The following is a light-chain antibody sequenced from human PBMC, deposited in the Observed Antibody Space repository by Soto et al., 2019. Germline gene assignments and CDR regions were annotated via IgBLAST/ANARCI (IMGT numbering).Light chain of an antibody. CDR1: SPNIGAGYD. CDR2: GNS. V-gene: IGLV1-40*01. CDR3: QSYDSSLSGSYV. Sequence: QSVLTQPPSVSGAPGQRVTISCTGSSPNIGAGYDVHWYQQLPGTAPKLLIYGNSNRPSGVPDRFSGSKSGTSASLAITGLQAEDEADYYCQSYDSSLSGSYVFGTGTKLTVL. J-gene: IGLJ1*01.